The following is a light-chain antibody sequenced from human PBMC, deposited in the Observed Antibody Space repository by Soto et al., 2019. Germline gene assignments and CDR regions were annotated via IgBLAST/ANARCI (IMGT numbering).Light chain of an antibody. CDR2: AAS. V-gene: IGKV1D-16*01. CDR1: QSISSL. CDR3: QQYSFRST. J-gene: IGKJ1*01. Sequence: IHMTQSPCSLSGSVGDTVTITCRASQSISSLVSCYQQRAETAPKLLNDAASRHKSGVPSRCSGSGVGTDFTLTISSLPPGDFATYYCQQYSFRSTFGQGTKVDIK.